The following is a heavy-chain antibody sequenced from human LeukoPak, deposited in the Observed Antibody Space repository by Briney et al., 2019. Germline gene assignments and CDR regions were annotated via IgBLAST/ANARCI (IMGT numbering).Heavy chain of an antibody. CDR2: INHSGST. Sequence: GSLRLSCAASGFTFSSYAMSWVRQPPGEGLEWIGEINHSGSTNYNPSLKSRVTISVDTSKNQFSLKLSSVTAADTAVYYCARGRKNSRAFAYWGQGTLVTVSS. J-gene: IGHJ4*02. D-gene: IGHD6-13*01. CDR1: GFTFSSYA. CDR3: ARGRKNSRAFAY. V-gene: IGHV4-34*01.